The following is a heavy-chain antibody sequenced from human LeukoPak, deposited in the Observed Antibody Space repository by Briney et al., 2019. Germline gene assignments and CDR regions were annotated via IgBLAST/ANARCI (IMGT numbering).Heavy chain of an antibody. CDR3: TRGELIGTVFDY. V-gene: IGHV3-48*04. Sequence: ISYISGSSSTLYYADSVKGRFTISRDNANNSLFLQMNGLRAEDSAIYYCTRGELIGTVFDYWGQGALVTVSS. D-gene: IGHD1-7*01. J-gene: IGHJ4*02. CDR2: ISGSSSTL.